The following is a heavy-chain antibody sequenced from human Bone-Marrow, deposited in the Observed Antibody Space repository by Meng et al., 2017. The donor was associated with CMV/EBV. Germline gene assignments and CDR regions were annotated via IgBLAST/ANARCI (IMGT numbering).Heavy chain of an antibody. CDR1: GFTFNSYS. Sequence: CAASGFTFNSYSLNWVRQAPGKGLEWVASVSSSSSYKYYADSVKGRFTISRDNAENSLYLQMNSLRAEDTAVYYCARDEKGGWLRIDYWGQGTLVTVSS. CDR3: ARDEKGGWLRIDY. J-gene: IGHJ4*02. CDR2: VSSSSSYK. D-gene: IGHD5-12*01. V-gene: IGHV3-21*06.